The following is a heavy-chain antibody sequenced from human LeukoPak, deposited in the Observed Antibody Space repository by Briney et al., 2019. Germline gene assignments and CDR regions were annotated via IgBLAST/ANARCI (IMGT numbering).Heavy chain of an antibody. Sequence: GGSLRLSCAASGFTFSSYAMHWVRQAPGKGLEWVAVISYDGSNKYYADSVKGRFTISRDNSKNTLYLQMNSLRAEDTAVYYCARGGYCSSTSCYLNDYWGRGTLVTVSS. J-gene: IGHJ4*02. V-gene: IGHV3-30-3*01. CDR1: GFTFSSYA. CDR3: ARGGYCSSTSCYLNDY. D-gene: IGHD2-2*01. CDR2: ISYDGSNK.